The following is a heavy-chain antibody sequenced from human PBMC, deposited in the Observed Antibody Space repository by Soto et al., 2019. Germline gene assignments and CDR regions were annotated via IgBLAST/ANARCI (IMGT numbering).Heavy chain of an antibody. D-gene: IGHD6-6*01. Sequence: QVQLVQSGAEVKKPGASVKVSCKASGYTFTSYYMHWVRQAPGQGLEWMGIINPSGGSTSYAQKFQGRVTMTRDTSTSTVYMELSSLRSEDTAVYYCARVNSSSFRGDAFDIWVQGTMVTVSS. J-gene: IGHJ3*02. V-gene: IGHV1-46*03. CDR3: ARVNSSSFRGDAFDI. CDR1: GYTFTSYY. CDR2: INPSGGST.